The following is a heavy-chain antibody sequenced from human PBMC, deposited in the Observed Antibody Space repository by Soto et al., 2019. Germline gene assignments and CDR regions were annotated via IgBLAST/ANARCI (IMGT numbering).Heavy chain of an antibody. D-gene: IGHD4-4*01. V-gene: IGHV3-30-3*01. J-gene: IGHJ2*01. CDR2: LSYDGGNK. CDR3: ARPLWRNDYNWGYFDL. CDR1: GFTFSSYA. Sequence: QVQLVESGGGVVQPGRSLRLSCAASGFTFSSYAMHWVRQAPGKGLEWVAVLSYDGGNKSYADSVKGRFTISRDNSKNTLYLQMNSLRAEDTAVYYCARPLWRNDYNWGYFDLWGRGTLVTVSS.